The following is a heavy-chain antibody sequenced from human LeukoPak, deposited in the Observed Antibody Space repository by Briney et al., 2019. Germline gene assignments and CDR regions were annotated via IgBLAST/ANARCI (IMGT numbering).Heavy chain of an antibody. CDR1: GFTFSSYS. CDR3: ARDNVLRYFDWLLGLDY. CDR2: ISSSSSTI. Sequence: GGSLRLSCAASGFTFSSYSMNWVRQAPGKGLEWVSYISSSSSTIYYADSVKGRFTISRDNAKNSLYLQMNSLRGEDTAVYYCARDNVLRYFDWLLGLDYWGQGTLVTVSS. J-gene: IGHJ4*02. D-gene: IGHD3-9*01. V-gene: IGHV3-48*01.